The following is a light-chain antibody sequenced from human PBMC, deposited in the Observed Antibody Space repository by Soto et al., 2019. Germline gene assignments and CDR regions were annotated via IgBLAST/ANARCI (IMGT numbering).Light chain of an antibody. Sequence: EVVLTQSPATLSVSPGESATLSCRASQSVGFHLAWYQQKPGQAPRLLIYGASTRITGIPVRFSGSGSGTEFTLIISNLQSEDFAVYYCQHYDNRPPWTFGQGTKVEI. J-gene: IGKJ1*01. CDR2: GAS. V-gene: IGKV3-15*01. CDR1: QSVGFH. CDR3: QHYDNRPPWT.